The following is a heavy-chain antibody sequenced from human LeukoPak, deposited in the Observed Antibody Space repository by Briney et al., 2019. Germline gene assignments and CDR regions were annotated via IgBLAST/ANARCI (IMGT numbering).Heavy chain of an antibody. D-gene: IGHD6-13*01. J-gene: IGHJ4*02. Sequence: PGGSLRLSCAASGFTFSDYYMSWIRQAPGKGLEWVSYISSSSSYTNYADSVKGRFTISRDNAKNSLYLQMNSLRAEDTAVYYCARGSLSSSWPHFDYWGQGTLVTVSS. CDR1: GFTFSDYY. CDR3: ARGSLSSSWPHFDY. V-gene: IGHV3-11*06. CDR2: ISSSSSYT.